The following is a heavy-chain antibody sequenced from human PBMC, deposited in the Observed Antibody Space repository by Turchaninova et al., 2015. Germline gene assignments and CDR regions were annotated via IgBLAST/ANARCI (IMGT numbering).Heavy chain of an antibody. Sequence: QVQLQESGPGLVKPSETLSLPCTVSGGSLPSYYWSWIRQPPGKGLGWIGYIYSSGITNYNPSLKSRVTFSLDTSKNQFSLRRSSVTAADTAIYYCARRDSSTWYLDYWGQGTLVTVSS. J-gene: IGHJ4*02. CDR2: IYSSGIT. V-gene: IGHV4-59*08. CDR3: ARRDSSTWYLDY. CDR1: GGSLPSYY. D-gene: IGHD6-13*01.